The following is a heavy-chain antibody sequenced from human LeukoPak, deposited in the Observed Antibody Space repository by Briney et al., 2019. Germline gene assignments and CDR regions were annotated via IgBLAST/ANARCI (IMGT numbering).Heavy chain of an antibody. V-gene: IGHV4-39*07. D-gene: IGHD4-17*01. Sequence: SETLSPTCTVSGGSISSSSYYWGWIRQPPGKGLEWIGRIYYSGSTYYNPSLKSRVTISVDTSKNQFSLKLSSVTAADTAVYYCARDTVTRYYYYYMDVWGKGTTVTISS. J-gene: IGHJ6*03. CDR3: ARDTVTRYYYYYMDV. CDR2: IYYSGST. CDR1: GGSISSSSYY.